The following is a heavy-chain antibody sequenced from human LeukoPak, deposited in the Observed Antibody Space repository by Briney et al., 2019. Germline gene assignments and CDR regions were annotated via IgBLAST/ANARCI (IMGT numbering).Heavy chain of an antibody. Sequence: PGGSLRLSCAASGFTFNTYAMSWVRQTPGKGLEWVSAISGSGGSTYYADSVKGRFTISRDNSKNTLYLQMNSLRAEDTAVYYCAKEKLGIWVTEHYFDYWGQGTLVTVSS. D-gene: IGHD7-27*01. CDR2: ISGSGGST. J-gene: IGHJ4*02. CDR1: GFTFNTYA. V-gene: IGHV3-23*01. CDR3: AKEKLGIWVTEHYFDY.